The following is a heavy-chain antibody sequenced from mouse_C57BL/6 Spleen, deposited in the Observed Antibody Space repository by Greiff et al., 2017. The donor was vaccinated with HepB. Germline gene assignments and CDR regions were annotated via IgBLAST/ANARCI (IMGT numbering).Heavy chain of an antibody. Sequence: EVQLQQSGPELVKPGASVKISCKASGYTFTDYYMNWVKQSHGKSLEWIGDINPNNGGTSYNQKFKGKATLTVEKSSSTAYMELRSLTSEDSAVYYCASPHYYGSPMDYWGQGTSVTVSS. CDR2: INPNNGGT. J-gene: IGHJ4*01. CDR1: GYTFTDYY. D-gene: IGHD1-1*01. CDR3: ASPHYYGSPMDY. V-gene: IGHV1-26*01.